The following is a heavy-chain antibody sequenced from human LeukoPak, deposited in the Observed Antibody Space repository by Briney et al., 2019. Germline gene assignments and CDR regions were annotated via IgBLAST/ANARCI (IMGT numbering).Heavy chain of an antibody. V-gene: IGHV1-18*01. CDR1: GYTFTIYG. Sequence: GASVTVSFTASGYTFTIYGVSWVRQAPGQGLEWMGWISAYNGNTNYAQKFQGRVTMTTDTSTTTAYMELRSLRSDDTAVYYCARGVYADYWGQGTLVTVSS. D-gene: IGHD5/OR15-5a*01. CDR3: ARGVYADY. CDR2: ISAYNGNT. J-gene: IGHJ4*02.